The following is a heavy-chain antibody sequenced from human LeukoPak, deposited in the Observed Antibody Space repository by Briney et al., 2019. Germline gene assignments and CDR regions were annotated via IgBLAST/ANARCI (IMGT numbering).Heavy chain of an antibody. CDR2: IDPSDSYT. V-gene: IGHV5-10-1*01. CDR3: ASRATVPPYNWFDP. CDR1: GYPFISNW. Sequence: GESLKISCKGSGYPFISNWITWVRQMPGKGLEWMGRIDPSDSYTNYSPSFQGYVAISADKSTGTAYLQWSSLKASDTAMYYCASRATVPPYNWFDPWGQGTLVTVSS. D-gene: IGHD4-17*01. J-gene: IGHJ5*02.